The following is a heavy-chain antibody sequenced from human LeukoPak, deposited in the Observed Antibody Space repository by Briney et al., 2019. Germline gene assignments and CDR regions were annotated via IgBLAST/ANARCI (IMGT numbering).Heavy chain of an antibody. J-gene: IGHJ4*02. D-gene: IGHD3-10*01. V-gene: IGHV3-15*01. CDR3: TLPWGSGSYYDY. Sequence: MSAGSLRRSCAASGFTFSNAWLKWVRQAPGKGREWVGHIKSKTDGGTTDYAPHVKGRFTISRDDSKNTLFLQMNSLKTEDTAVYYCTLPWGSGSYYDYWGQGTLVTVSS. CDR2: IKSKTDGGTT. CDR1: GFTFSNAW.